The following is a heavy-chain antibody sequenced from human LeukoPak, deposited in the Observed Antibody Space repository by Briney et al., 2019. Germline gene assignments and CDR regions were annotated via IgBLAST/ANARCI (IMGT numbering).Heavy chain of an antibody. V-gene: IGHV3-23*01. CDR3: AKHLTYYYDSSGYKIYFQH. Sequence: PGGSLRLSCAASGFTFSSYAMSWVRQAPGKGLEWVSAISGSGGSTYYADSVKGRFTISRDNSKNTLYLQMNSLRAEDTAVYYCAKHLTYYYDSSGYKIYFQHWGQGTLVTVSS. J-gene: IGHJ1*01. D-gene: IGHD3-22*01. CDR2: ISGSGGST. CDR1: GFTFSSYA.